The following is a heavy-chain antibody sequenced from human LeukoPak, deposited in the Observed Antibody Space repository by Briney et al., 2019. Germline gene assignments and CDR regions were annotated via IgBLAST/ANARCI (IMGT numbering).Heavy chain of an antibody. D-gene: IGHD7-27*01. CDR3: ARNWGSGSFDF. V-gene: IGHV3-49*04. Sequence: PGGSLRLSCSASGFTFSTYAIHWVRQAPGKGLEWISFIRSKGYGGTTDYAASVKGRFTMSRDDSKGIAYLQMDSLKTEDTAVYYCARNWGSGSFDFWGQGTLVTVSS. CDR2: IRSKGYGGTT. J-gene: IGHJ4*02. CDR1: GFTFSTYA.